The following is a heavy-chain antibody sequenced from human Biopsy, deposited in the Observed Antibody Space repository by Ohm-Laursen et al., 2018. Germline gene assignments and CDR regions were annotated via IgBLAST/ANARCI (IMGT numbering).Heavy chain of an antibody. V-gene: IGHV4-39*01. Sequence: GTLSLTWAVSGGSISNNNYYWGWIRQPPGKGLEWIGSIFYRGSTHYKPSLKSRVNISVDTSKNQFSLRLNSVTAADTAVYYCARDYDTSGYYYVSWGQGTLVTVSS. D-gene: IGHD3-22*01. CDR1: GGSISNNNYY. CDR2: IFYRGST. CDR3: ARDYDTSGYYYVS. J-gene: IGHJ5*02.